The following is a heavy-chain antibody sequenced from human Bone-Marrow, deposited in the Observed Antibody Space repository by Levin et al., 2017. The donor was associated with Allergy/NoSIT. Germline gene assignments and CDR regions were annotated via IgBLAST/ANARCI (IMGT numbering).Heavy chain of an antibody. V-gene: IGHV4-31*03. CDR3: ARLVRYFNGFDS. J-gene: IGHJ4*02. D-gene: IGHD3-9*01. CDR1: GGFISSGGYY. Sequence: PSETLSLTCNVSGGFISSGGYYWSWIRQLPGKGLEWIGYISYSGSTFYNPSLKSRVTVSVDKSTNQFSLDLNSVTTADTAVYYCARLVRYFNGFDSWGQGSLVTVSS. CDR2: ISYSGST.